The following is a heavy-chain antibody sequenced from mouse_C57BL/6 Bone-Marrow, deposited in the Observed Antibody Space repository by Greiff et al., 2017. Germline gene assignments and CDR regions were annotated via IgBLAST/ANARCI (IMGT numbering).Heavy chain of an antibody. V-gene: IGHV1-69*01. J-gene: IGHJ2*01. D-gene: IGHD3-3*01. CDR1: GYTFTSYW. CDR2: IDPSDSYT. CDR3: ARRGLVDY. Sequence: QVQLQQPGAELVMPGASVKLSCKASGYTFTSYWMHWVKQRPGQGLEWIGEIDPSDSYTNYNQKFKGKSTLTVDKASSTGYMQLSSLTSEDSAVXDCARRGLVDYWGQGTTRTVSS.